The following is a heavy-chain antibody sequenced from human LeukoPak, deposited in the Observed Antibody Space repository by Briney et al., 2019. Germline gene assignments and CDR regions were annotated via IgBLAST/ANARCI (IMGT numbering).Heavy chain of an antibody. J-gene: IGHJ6*02. CDR2: IYHSGST. Sequence: PSQTLSLTCAVSGGSISSGGYSWSWIRQPPGKGLEWIGYIYHSGSTYYNPSLKSRVTISVDRSKNQFSLKLSSVTAADTAVYYCARGRIAVAGPVPGMDVWGQGTTVTVSS. CDR3: ARGRIAVAGPVPGMDV. D-gene: IGHD6-19*01. CDR1: GGSISSGGYS. V-gene: IGHV4-30-2*01.